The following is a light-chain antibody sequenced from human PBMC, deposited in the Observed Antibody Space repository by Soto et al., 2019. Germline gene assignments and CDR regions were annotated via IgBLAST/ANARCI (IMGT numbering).Light chain of an antibody. V-gene: IGKV3-20*01. CDR1: QSVSRNY. J-gene: IGKJ1*01. CDR3: QQYGSSGT. CDR2: GAS. Sequence: VLTQSPGTLSLSTGESATLSCRASQSVSRNYIAWYRLKPGQTPRLLIHGASSRATGIPDRFGGSGSGTDFTLTISRLEPEDFAVYYCQQYGSSGTFGQGSNVDIK.